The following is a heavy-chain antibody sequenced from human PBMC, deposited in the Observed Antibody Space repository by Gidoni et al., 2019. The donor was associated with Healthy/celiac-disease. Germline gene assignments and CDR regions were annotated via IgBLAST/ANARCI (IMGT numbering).Heavy chain of an antibody. J-gene: IGHJ5*02. CDR3: ARDFCGGDCYSRPYNWFDP. D-gene: IGHD2-21*02. CDR2: INPSGGYT. Sequence: QVQLVQSGAEVKKPGASVKVSCKASGYSFTTYYMHWVRQAPGQGLEWMGIINPSGGYTSYAQKFQGRVTLTRDTSTSTVYMELSSLRSEDTAVYYCARDFCGGDCYSRPYNWFDPWGQGTLVTVSS. CDR1: GYSFTTYY. V-gene: IGHV1-46*01.